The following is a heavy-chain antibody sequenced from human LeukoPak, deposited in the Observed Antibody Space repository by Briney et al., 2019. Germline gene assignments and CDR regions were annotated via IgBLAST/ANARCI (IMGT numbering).Heavy chain of an antibody. CDR1: GLTVSSNY. V-gene: IGHV3-53*01. CDR2: IYSGGST. J-gene: IGHJ3*02. CDR3: ARDLSGGYSGYGDAFDI. D-gene: IGHD5-12*01. Sequence: GGSLRLSCAASGLTVSSNYMSWVRQAPGKGLEWVSIIYSGGSTYYADSVKGRFTISRDNSKNTLYLQMNSLGAEDTAVYYCARDLSGGYSGYGDAFDIWGQGTMVTVSS.